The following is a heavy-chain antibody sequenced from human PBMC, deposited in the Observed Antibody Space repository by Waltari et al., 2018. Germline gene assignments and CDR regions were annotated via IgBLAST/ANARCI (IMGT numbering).Heavy chain of an antibody. CDR2: INTRSGAT. CDR1: GYSFSDHY. CDR3: AAVPMNAWIKILGWFDP. D-gene: IGHD2-2*03. Sequence: VQMVQSGAEVRKPGAAVKISCQSAGYSFSDHYMYRATQAPGQGLEWVGWINTRSGATSFAQKCDGRITLTTDVSITTAYMELTSLTAEDTAVYYCAAVPMNAWIKILGWFDPWGQGTLVTVSS. V-gene: IGHV1-2*02. J-gene: IGHJ5*02.